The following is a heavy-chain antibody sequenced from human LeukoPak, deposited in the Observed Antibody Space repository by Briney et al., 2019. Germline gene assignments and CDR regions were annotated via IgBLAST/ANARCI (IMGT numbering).Heavy chain of an antibody. J-gene: IGHJ6*02. CDR2: FDPEDGET. D-gene: IGHD2-2*01. CDR3: ARDMCSSTSCYDYYYYGMDV. V-gene: IGHV1-24*01. Sequence: ASVKVSCKVSGDTLTELSMHWVRQAPGKGLEWMGGFDPEDGETIYAQKFQGRVTMTEDTSTDTAYMELSSLRSEDTAVYYCARDMCSSTSCYDYYYYGMDVWGQGTTVTVS. CDR1: GDTLTELS.